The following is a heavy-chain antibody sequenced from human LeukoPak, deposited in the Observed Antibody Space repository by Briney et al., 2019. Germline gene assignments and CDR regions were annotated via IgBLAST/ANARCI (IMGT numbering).Heavy chain of an antibody. J-gene: IGHJ6*03. CDR1: GGSIISNY. V-gene: IGHV4-4*07. CDR2: IYGSGIT. D-gene: IGHD3-22*01. CDR3: AGLKFYDSTGYSPGYYMDV. Sequence: SETLSLTCTVSGGSIISNYWSWIRQSAGTGLEWIGRIYGSGITDYNPSLKSRVTMSLDTSRKQFSLRLTSVTAADTAVYYCAGLKFYDSTGYSPGYYMDVWGKGTTVSVFS.